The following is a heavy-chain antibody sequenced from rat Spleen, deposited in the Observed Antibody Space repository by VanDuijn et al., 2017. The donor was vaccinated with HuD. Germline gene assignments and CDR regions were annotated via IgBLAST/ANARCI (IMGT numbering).Heavy chain of an antibody. J-gene: IGHJ2*01. CDR3: TRHDYYFDY. D-gene: IGHD1-7*01. Sequence: QVQLKESGPGLVQPSQTLSLTCTVSGFSLPSHGVSWVRQSSGKSLVWVGSIWAGGGSNYNSAVQSRLSISRDTSKSQVFLKMNSLQPEDTGTYYCTRHDYYFDYWGQGVMVTVSS. V-gene: IGHV2-72*01. CDR2: IWAGGGS. CDR1: GFSLPSHG.